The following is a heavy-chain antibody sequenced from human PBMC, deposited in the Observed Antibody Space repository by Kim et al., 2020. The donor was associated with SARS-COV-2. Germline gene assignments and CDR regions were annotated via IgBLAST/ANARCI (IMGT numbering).Heavy chain of an antibody. D-gene: IGHD3-9*01. V-gene: IGHV4-38-2*02. Sequence: SETLSLTCTVSGSSISPGYYWGWLRQSPGKGLVWLGSISHSGTTYFNPSLNTRVTISVDTSKNQFSLTMTSATAADTSVYYSARQLIISWFNFDFYCQRT. CDR3: ARQLIISWFNFDF. CDR1: GSSISPGYY. J-gene: IGHJ3*01. CDR2: ISHSGTT.